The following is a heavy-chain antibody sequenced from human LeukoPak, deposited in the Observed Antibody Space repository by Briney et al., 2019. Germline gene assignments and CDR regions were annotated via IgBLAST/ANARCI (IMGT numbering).Heavy chain of an antibody. D-gene: IGHD6-19*01. J-gene: IGHJ4*02. CDR2: MNPNSGNT. V-gene: IGHV1-8*01. CDR3: ARGQYEQWLVRASLYYFXX. CDR1: GYTFTSYD. Sequence: ASVKVSCKASGYTFTSYDINWVRQATGQGLEWMGWMNPNSGNTGYAQKFQGRVTMTRNTSISTAYMELSSLRSEDTAVYYCARGQYEQWLVRASLYYFXXWGQGTLVT.